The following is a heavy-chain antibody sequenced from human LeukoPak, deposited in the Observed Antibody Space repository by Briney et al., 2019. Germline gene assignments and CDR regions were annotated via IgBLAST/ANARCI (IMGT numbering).Heavy chain of an antibody. D-gene: IGHD4-23*01. V-gene: IGHV5-51*01. Sequence: GESLKISCKASGYRFSNYWIGWVRQMPGKGLEWMGLISPTDADTTYSPSFQGQVTISADKSINTASLQWSSLKASDTAIYYCARRRYSGGNSGWFDPWGQGTLVIVSP. J-gene: IGHJ5*02. CDR3: ARRRYSGGNSGWFDP. CDR2: ISPTDADT. CDR1: GYRFSNYW.